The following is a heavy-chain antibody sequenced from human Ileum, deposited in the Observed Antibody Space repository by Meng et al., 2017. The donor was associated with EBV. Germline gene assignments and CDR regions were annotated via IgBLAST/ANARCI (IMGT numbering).Heavy chain of an antibody. J-gene: IGHJ5*02. CDR2: ISAYNGNT. V-gene: IGHV1-18*01. Sequence: QVQVVQSGAEVKKPGASVKVSCKASGYIFNNYGVSWVRQAPGQGPEWMGWISAYNGNTNYAQNFQGRFTMTTDTSTSTAYMELRSLRSDDTAVYYYARDLPGGTKGTWLDLWGQGTLVTVSS. CDR1: GYIFNNYG. D-gene: IGHD1-14*01. CDR3: ARDLPGGTKGTWLDL.